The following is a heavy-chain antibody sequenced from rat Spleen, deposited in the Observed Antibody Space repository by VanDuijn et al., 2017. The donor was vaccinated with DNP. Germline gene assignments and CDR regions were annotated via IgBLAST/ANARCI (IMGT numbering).Heavy chain of an antibody. CDR3: TTGVYGGYEDWFAY. V-gene: IGHV5-27*01. CDR2: ISTSGGST. D-gene: IGHD1-11*01. J-gene: IGHJ3*01. CDR1: GFTFSDYA. Sequence: EVQLVESGGGLVQPGRSMKLSCAASGFTFSDYAMAWVRQAPTKGLEWVATISTSGGSTYYRDSVKGRFTISRDNAKTTLYLQMDSLRSEDTATYYCTTGVYGGYEDWFAYWGQGTLVTVSS.